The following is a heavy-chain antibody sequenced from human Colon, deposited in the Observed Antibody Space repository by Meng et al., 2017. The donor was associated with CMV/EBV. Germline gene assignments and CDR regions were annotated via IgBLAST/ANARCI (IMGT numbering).Heavy chain of an antibody. Sequence: GESLKISCAASGFTFTTFWMTWVRQAPGKGLEWVANIKEDRTGQWYVDSVKGRFTISRDDAKKSVYLQMNSLRAEDTAVYYCVRYANSQYGMDVWGQGTTVTVSS. J-gene: IGHJ6*02. D-gene: IGHD2-21*01. CDR3: VRYANSQYGMDV. V-gene: IGHV3-7*01. CDR2: IKEDRTGQ. CDR1: GFTFTTFW.